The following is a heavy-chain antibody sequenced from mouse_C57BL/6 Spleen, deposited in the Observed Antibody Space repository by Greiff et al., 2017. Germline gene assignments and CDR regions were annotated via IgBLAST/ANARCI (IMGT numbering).Heavy chain of an antibody. CDR2: SSSGSSTI. CDR1: GFTFSDYG. D-gene: IGHD2-2*01. Sequence: VQLKESGGGLVKPGGSLKLSCAASGFTFSDYGMHWVRQAPEKGLEWVAYSSSGSSTIYYADTVKGRFTISRDNAKNTLFLQMTSLRSEDTAMYYCARPIYYGYDVGDYWGQGTTLTVAS. V-gene: IGHV5-17*01. J-gene: IGHJ2*01. CDR3: ARPIYYGYDVGDY.